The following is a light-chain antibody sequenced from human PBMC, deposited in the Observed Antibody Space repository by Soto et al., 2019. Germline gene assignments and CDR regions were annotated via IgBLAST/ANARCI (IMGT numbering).Light chain of an antibody. Sequence: EIVLTQSPGTLSLSPGERATLSCRASQSVSSSYLAWYQQKPGQAPRLLIYGASSRATGIPDRFSGSGSGTDFSLTISRLEPEDFAVYYCQQYGSSPPWWTFGQGTK. CDR3: QQYGSSPPWWT. V-gene: IGKV3-20*01. CDR2: GAS. CDR1: QSVSSSY. J-gene: IGKJ1*01.